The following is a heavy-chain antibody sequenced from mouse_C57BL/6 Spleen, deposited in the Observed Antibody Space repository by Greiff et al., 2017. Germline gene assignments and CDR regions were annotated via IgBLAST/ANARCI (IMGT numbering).Heavy chain of an antibody. CDR1: GYTFTSYN. D-gene: IGHD1-1*01. CDR3: ASPHYYGSSYKYFDG. CDR2: IYPGNGDT. V-gene: IGHV1-12*01. Sequence: QVQLQQSGAELVRPGASVKMSCKASGYTFTSYNMHWVKQTPRQGLEWIGAIYPGNGDTSYNQKFKGKATLTVDKSSSTAYMQLSSLTSEDSAVYFCASPHYYGSSYKYFDGWGTGTTVTVSS. J-gene: IGHJ1*03.